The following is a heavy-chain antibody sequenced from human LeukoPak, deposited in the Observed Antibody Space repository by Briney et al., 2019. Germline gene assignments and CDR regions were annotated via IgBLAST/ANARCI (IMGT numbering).Heavy chain of an antibody. J-gene: IGHJ4*02. V-gene: IGHV3-30*02. D-gene: IGHD3-16*01. CDR2: IRFDGSNK. CDR1: GFTFSIYD. CDR3: AKGRSYYFDY. Sequence: GGSLRLSCAASGFTFSIYDMHWVRQAPGKGLEWVAFIRFDGSNKYYADSVKGRFTISRDNSKNTLYLQMNSLRAEDTAVYYCAKGRSYYFDYWGKGTLVTVSS.